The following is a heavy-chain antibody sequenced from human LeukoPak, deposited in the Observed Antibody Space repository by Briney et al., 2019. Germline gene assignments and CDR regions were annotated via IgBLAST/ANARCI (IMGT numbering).Heavy chain of an antibody. Sequence: PGGSLRLSCAASGFTFSSYAMSWVRQAPGKGLEWVSAISGSGGSTYYADSVKGRFTISRDNSKNTLYLQMNSLRAEDTAVYYCAKTDSSSWQTGYYYYYYMDVWGKGTTVTVSS. D-gene: IGHD6-13*01. CDR2: ISGSGGST. CDR1: GFTFSSYA. V-gene: IGHV3-23*01. J-gene: IGHJ6*03. CDR3: AKTDSSSWQTGYYYYYYMDV.